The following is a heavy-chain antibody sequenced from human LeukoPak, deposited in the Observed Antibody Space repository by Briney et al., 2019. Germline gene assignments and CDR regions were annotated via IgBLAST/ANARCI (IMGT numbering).Heavy chain of an antibody. CDR3: ARDWVYCSGGSCYPYYYYGMDV. CDR2: IYTSGST. Sequence: PSETLSLTCTVSGGSISSYYWSWIRQPAGKGLEWIGRIYTSGSTNYNPSLKSRVTMSVDTSKNQFSLKLSSVTAADTAVYYCARDWVYCSGGSCYPYYYYGMDVWGQGTTVTVSS. V-gene: IGHV4-4*07. D-gene: IGHD2-15*01. J-gene: IGHJ6*02. CDR1: GGSISSYY.